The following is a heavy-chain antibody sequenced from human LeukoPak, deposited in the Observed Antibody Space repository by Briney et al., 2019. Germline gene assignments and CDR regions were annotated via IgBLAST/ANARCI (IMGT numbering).Heavy chain of an antibody. CDR1: GYTFSTYY. Sequence: ASVKVSCKTSGYTFSTYYMHWVRQAPGRGLEWLGIIHPTDGSTSYTQRIQGRVTMTRDTATGTVYLELSSLRSEDTAVYWCARANRGGLDYWGQGTLITVSS. CDR3: ARANRGGLDY. CDR2: IHPTDGST. J-gene: IGHJ4*02. V-gene: IGHV1-46*01. D-gene: IGHD3-16*01.